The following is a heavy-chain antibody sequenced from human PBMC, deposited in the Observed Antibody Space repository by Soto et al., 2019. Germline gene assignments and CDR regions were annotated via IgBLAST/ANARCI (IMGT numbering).Heavy chain of an antibody. J-gene: IGHJ6*02. CDR2: ISYDGSNK. CDR1: GFTFSSYG. Sequence: QVQLVESGGGVVQPGRSLRLSCAASGFTFSSYGMHWVRQAPGKGLEWVAVISYDGSNKYYADSVKGRFTISRDNSKNTLYLQMNSLRAEDTAVYYCAKENGEKKAEQWLAYYYYGMDVWGQGTTVTVSS. D-gene: IGHD6-19*01. CDR3: AKENGEKKAEQWLAYYYYGMDV. V-gene: IGHV3-30*18.